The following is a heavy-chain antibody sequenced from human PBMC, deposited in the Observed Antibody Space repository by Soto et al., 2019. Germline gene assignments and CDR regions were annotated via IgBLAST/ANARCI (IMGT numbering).Heavy chain of an antibody. CDR2: IYYSGNT. V-gene: IGHV4-39*01. CDR1: RGSLSRMSFY. Sequence: LGTPFPPCTVSRGSLSRMSFYWGWGRPPPGKGLEWIGNIYYSGNTYYNLSLKSRVTISVDTSKNQFSLKLTSVTAADTAVYYCARLGVYYDTSGYADYWGQGTLVTVS. D-gene: IGHD3-22*01. J-gene: IGHJ4*02. CDR3: ARLGVYYDTSGYADY.